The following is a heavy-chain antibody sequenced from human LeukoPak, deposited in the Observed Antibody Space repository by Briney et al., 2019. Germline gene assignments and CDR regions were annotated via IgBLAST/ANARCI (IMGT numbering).Heavy chain of an antibody. V-gene: IGHV4-38-2*02. D-gene: IGHD1-1*01. CDR1: GYSISSGYY. CDR3: ARDGWNDDDGFDI. J-gene: IGHJ3*02. Sequence: SETLSLTCTVSGYSISSGYYWGWIREPPGKGLEWIGSIYRSGSTYYNPSLKSRVTISADTSKNQFSLKLSSVTAADTAVYYCARDGWNDDDGFDIWGQGTMVTVSS. CDR2: IYRSGST.